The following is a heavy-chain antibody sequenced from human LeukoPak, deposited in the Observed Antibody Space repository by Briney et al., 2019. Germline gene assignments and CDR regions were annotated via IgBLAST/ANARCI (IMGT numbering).Heavy chain of an antibody. Sequence: ASVRVSCKASGYTFTGYYMHWVRQAPGQGLEWMGWINPNSGGTNYAQKFQGRVTMTRDTSISTAYMELSSLRSEDTAVYYCARVKVRDIVVVPASGWRGSRYYYYGMDVWGQGTTVTVSS. J-gene: IGHJ6*02. CDR2: INPNSGGT. D-gene: IGHD2-2*01. V-gene: IGHV1-2*02. CDR1: GYTFTGYY. CDR3: ARVKVRDIVVVPASGWRGSRYYYYGMDV.